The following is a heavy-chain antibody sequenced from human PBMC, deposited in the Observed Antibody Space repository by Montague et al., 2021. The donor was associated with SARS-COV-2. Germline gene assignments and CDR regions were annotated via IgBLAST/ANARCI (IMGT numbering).Heavy chain of an antibody. CDR1: GGSISSTSYY. J-gene: IGHJ6*02. V-gene: IGHV4-39*01. D-gene: IGHD2-21*02. Sequence: SETLSLTCSVSGGSISSTSYYWGWIRQPPGKGLEWIGCNYYSGSTYYNPSLRSRVTISVDTSKNPFSLKLSSVTAADTAVYYCASPIVVETAPNYYGMDVWGQGTTVTVSS. CDR3: ASPIVVETAPNYYGMDV. CDR2: NYYSGST.